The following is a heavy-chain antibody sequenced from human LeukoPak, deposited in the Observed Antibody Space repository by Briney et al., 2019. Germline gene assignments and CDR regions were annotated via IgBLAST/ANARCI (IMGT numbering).Heavy chain of an antibody. CDR2: MNPNSGNT. Sequence: ASVKVSCKASGYTFTGYYMHWVRQAPGQGLEWMGWMNPNSGNTGYAQKFQGRVTMTRNTSISTAYMELSRLRSDDTAVYYCARDAVYCSGGSCYSTGTDYWGQGTLVTVSS. J-gene: IGHJ4*02. CDR1: GYTFTGYY. CDR3: ARDAVYCSGGSCYSTGTDY. D-gene: IGHD2-15*01. V-gene: IGHV1-2*02.